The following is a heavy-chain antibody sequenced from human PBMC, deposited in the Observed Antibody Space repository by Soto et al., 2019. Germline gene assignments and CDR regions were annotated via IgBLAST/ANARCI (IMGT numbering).Heavy chain of an antibody. CDR1: GSSFNTYW. CDR2: IYPDDSDT. D-gene: IGHD3-10*01. Sequence: HGESLKISCKGSGSSFNTYWVAWVRQMPGKGLEWMGIIYPDDSDTRYSPSFQGQVTISADKAITTAYLQWSSLKASDTAIYYCAKRGALGTYYFDYWGQGTLVTVSS. CDR3: AKRGALGTYYFDY. J-gene: IGHJ4*02. V-gene: IGHV5-51*01.